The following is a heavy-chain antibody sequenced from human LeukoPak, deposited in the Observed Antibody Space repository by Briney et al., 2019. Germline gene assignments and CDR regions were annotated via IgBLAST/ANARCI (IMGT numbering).Heavy chain of an antibody. D-gene: IGHD5-18*01. Sequence: WASVKVSCKASGGTFSSYTISWVRQAPGQGLEWVGRIIPILGIANYAQKFQGRVTITADKSTSTAYMELSSLRSEDTAVYYCARLDTAMSIDYWGQGTLVTVSS. V-gene: IGHV1-69*02. CDR1: GGTFSSYT. CDR3: ARLDTAMSIDY. CDR2: IIPILGIA. J-gene: IGHJ4*02.